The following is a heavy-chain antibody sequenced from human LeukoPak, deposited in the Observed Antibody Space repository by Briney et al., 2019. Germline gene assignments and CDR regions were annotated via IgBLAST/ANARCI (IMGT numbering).Heavy chain of an antibody. CDR3: ASSLPFRWLFPLDV. J-gene: IGHJ6*04. CDR1: GGSISSYY. CDR2: IYYSGST. D-gene: IGHD3-22*01. Sequence: SETLSLTCTVYGGSISSYYWSWIRQPPGKGLEWIGYIYYSGSTNYNPSLKSRVTISVDTSKNQFSLKLSSVTAADTAVYYCASSLPFRWLFPLDVWGKGTTVTVSS. V-gene: IGHV4-59*01.